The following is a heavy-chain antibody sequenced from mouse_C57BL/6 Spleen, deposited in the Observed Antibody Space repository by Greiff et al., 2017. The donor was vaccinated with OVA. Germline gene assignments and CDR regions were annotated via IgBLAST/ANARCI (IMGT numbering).Heavy chain of an antibody. Sequence: QLQQPGAELVMPGASVKLSCKASGYTFTSYWMHWVKQRPGQGLEWIGEIDPSDSYTNYNQKFKGKSTLTVDKSSSTAYMQLSSLTSEDSAVYYCARKGAYYGNYEAMDYWGQGTSVTVSS. CDR2: IDPSDSYT. D-gene: IGHD2-10*01. V-gene: IGHV1-69*01. J-gene: IGHJ4*01. CDR3: ARKGAYYGNYEAMDY. CDR1: GYTFTSYW.